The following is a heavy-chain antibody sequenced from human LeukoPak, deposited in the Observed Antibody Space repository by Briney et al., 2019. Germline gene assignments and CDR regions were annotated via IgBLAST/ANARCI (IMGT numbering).Heavy chain of an antibody. CDR1: GFTFSSYG. Sequence: GGSLRLSCAASGFTFSSYGMHWVRQAPGKGLEWVAVIWYDGSNKYYADSVKGRFTISRDNAKNSLYLQMNSLRDEDTALYYCARETDGWYYFDYWGQGTLVTVSS. D-gene: IGHD6-19*01. CDR2: IWYDGSNK. J-gene: IGHJ4*02. V-gene: IGHV3-33*01. CDR3: ARETDGWYYFDY.